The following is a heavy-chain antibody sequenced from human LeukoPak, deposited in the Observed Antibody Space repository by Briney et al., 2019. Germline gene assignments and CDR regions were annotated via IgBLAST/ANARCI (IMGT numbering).Heavy chain of an antibody. CDR2: IYPGDSDT. J-gene: IGHJ4*02. CDR1: GYSFTSYW. V-gene: IGHV5-51*01. CDR3: ARLTVEMATDYFDY. Sequence: GESLKFSCQGSGYSFTSYWIGWVRKMPGKGLGWMGIIYPGDSDTRYSPSFQGQVTISADKSISTAYLQWSSLKASDTAMYYCARLTVEMATDYFDYWGQGTLVTVSS. D-gene: IGHD5-24*01.